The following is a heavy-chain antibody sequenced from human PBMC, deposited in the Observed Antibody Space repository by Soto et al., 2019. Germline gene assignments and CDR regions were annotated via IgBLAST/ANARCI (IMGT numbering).Heavy chain of an antibody. J-gene: IGHJ6*02. CDR1: GFTFSSYA. CDR3: AKDRGYSGYDYNYYYYGMDV. CDR2: ISGSGGST. V-gene: IGHV3-23*01. Sequence: EVQLLESGGGLVQPGGSLRLSCAASGFTFSSYAMSWVRQAPGKGLEWVSAISGSGGSTYYADSVKGRFTISRDNSKNTLYLQMNSLRAEDTAVYYCAKDRGYSGYDYNYYYYGMDVWGQGTTVTVSS. D-gene: IGHD5-12*01.